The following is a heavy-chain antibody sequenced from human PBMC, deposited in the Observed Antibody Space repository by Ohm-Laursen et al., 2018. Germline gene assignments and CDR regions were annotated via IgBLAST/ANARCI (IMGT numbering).Heavy chain of an antibody. CDR3: ARVQGRIIVVPNVMDA. V-gene: IGHV3-11*01. Sequence: SLRLSCAASGFTFSDYYMSWIRQAPGKGLEWVSYISSSGSAISYADSVKGRFTISRDNAKNSLYLQMNSLRAEDTAVYFCARVQGRIIVVPNVMDAWGQGTTVTVSS. CDR2: ISSSGSAI. J-gene: IGHJ6*02. D-gene: IGHD2-2*01. CDR1: GFTFSDYY.